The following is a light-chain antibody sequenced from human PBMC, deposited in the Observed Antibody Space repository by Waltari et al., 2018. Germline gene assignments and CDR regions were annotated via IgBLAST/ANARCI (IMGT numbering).Light chain of an antibody. CDR3: MQATQWPLT. CDR2: KIS. V-gene: IGKV2-30*02. J-gene: IGKJ1*01. CDR1: QSLVHSDGKIY. Sequence: DGVMTQSPLSLAVTLGEPASISCRSRQSLVHSDGKIYLNWFQQRPGQSPRRLIYKISKRDSGGPDRFSGSGSGTDFTLKISRVEAEDVGVYYFMQATQWPLTFGQGTKVEIK.